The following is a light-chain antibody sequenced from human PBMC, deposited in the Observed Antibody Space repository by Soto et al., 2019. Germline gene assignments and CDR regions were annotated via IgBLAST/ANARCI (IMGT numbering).Light chain of an antibody. V-gene: IGKV3-20*01. Sequence: EIVLTQSPGTLSLSPGERATLSCRASQSVSSNYLAWYQQKPGQAPKVLIYRASIRATGIPDRFTGSGSGTDFTLTISRLEPEDFAVYYCQQYGSSGTFGQGTKLDIK. CDR3: QQYGSSGT. CDR1: QSVSSNY. J-gene: IGKJ1*01. CDR2: RAS.